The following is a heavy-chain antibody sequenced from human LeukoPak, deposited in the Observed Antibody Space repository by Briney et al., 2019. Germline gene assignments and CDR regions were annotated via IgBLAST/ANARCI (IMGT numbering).Heavy chain of an antibody. CDR2: ISGSAGGT. D-gene: IGHD2-2*01. V-gene: IGHV3-23*01. CDR1: GITLSNYG. J-gene: IGHJ6*02. CDR3: AKGICSSTSCYAYYGMDI. Sequence: GSLRLSCAVSGITLSNYGMSWVRQAPGKGLEWVAGISGSAGGTNYADSVKGRFTISRDNSKNTLYLQMNSLRAEDTAVYYCAKGICSSTSCYAYYGMDIWGQGTTVTVSS.